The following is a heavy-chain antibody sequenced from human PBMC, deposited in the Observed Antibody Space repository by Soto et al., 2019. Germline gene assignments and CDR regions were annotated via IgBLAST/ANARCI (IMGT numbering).Heavy chain of an antibody. V-gene: IGHV3-21*01. D-gene: IGHD2-2*01. CDR3: ARDLVHAVPAAVPFDY. J-gene: IGHJ4*02. CDR1: GFTFSSYS. Sequence: GGSLRLSCAASGFTFSSYSMNWVRQAPGKGLEWVSSISSSSSYIYYADSVKGRFTISRDNAKNSLYLQMNSLRAEDTAVYYCARDLVHAVPAAVPFDYWGQGTLVTVSS. CDR2: ISSSSSYI.